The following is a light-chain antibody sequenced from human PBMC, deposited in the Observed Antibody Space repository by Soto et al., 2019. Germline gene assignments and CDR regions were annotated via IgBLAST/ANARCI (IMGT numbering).Light chain of an antibody. Sequence: DIQMTQSPSTLSASVGDRVTITCRASQSISSWLAWYQQKPGKGPKLVIYDAASLESGVPSRFSGSGSETEFTLNIRSRQPYDFATDQCQQYNSNSWTVGQRTKVDLK. CDR2: DAA. CDR3: QQYNSNSWT. CDR1: QSISSW. V-gene: IGKV1-5*01. J-gene: IGKJ1*01.